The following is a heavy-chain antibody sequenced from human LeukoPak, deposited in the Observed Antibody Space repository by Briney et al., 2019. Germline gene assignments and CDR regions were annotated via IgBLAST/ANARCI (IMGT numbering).Heavy chain of an antibody. V-gene: IGHV3-9*01. D-gene: IGHD3-10*01. CDR3: AKHDLFIARGVEVFGPTWFDP. CDR1: GFTFYDFA. CDR2: ISWNSDNI. J-gene: IGHJ5*02. Sequence: PGGSLRLSCAASGFTFYDFAMHWVRQAPGKGLEWVSSISWNSDNIACADSVKGRFTISRDNAKNSLYLQMNSLRPEDTAMYYCAKHDLFIARGVEVFGPTWFDPWGQGTLVTVSS.